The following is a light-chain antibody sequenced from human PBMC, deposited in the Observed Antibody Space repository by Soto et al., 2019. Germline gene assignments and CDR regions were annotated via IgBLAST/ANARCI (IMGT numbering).Light chain of an antibody. CDR1: NIGSKS. J-gene: IGLJ2*01. CDR3: QVWDSGSDRVV. Sequence: SYELTQPPSVSVAPGKTARITCGGNNIGSKSVHWYQQKPGQAPVLVIYYDSDRPSGIPERFSGSNSGNTATLTISRVEAGDEADYYCQVWDSGSDRVVFGGGTKLTVL. V-gene: IGLV3-21*04. CDR2: YDS.